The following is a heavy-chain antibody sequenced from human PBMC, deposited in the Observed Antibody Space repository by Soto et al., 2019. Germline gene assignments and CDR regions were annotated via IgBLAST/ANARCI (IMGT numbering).Heavy chain of an antibody. CDR2: IIPIFGTA. CDR3: ARDYDFWSGYGPNGMDV. J-gene: IGHJ6*02. Sequence: QVQLVQSGAEVKKPGSSVKVSCKASGGTSSSYAISWVRQAPGQGLEWMGGIIPIFGTANYAQKFQGRVTITADESTSTAYMELSSLRSEDTAVYYCARDYDFWSGYGPNGMDVWGQGTTVTVSS. D-gene: IGHD3-3*01. CDR1: GGTSSSYA. V-gene: IGHV1-69*12.